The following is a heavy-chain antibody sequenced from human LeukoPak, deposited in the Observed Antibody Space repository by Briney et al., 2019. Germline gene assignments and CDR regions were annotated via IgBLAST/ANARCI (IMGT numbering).Heavy chain of an antibody. D-gene: IGHD2/OR15-2a*01. J-gene: IGHJ6*02. CDR1: GYTFTSYG. Sequence: ASVKVSCTASGYTFTSYGISWVRQAPGQGLEWMGWISVYNGNTKYAQKLQGRVTMTTDTSTSTAYMELRSLRSDDTAVYYCARDRFLGTPYGMDVWGQGTTVTVSS. V-gene: IGHV1-18*01. CDR3: ARDRFLGTPYGMDV. CDR2: ISVYNGNT.